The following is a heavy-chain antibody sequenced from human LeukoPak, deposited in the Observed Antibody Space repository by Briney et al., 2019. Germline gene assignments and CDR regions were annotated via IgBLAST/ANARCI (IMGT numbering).Heavy chain of an antibody. CDR2: ITSSSSYI. CDR3: AKRVYCSGVTCPPWDY. V-gene: IGHV3-21*01. J-gene: IGHJ4*02. Sequence: GGSLRLSCAASGFTFSSYNMNWVRQAPGKGLEWVSSITSSSSYIYYADSVKGRFTISRDNAKSSLYLQMNRLRAEDTAIYYCAKRVYCSGVTCPPWDYWGQGTLVTVSS. CDR1: GFTFSSYN. D-gene: IGHD2-15*01.